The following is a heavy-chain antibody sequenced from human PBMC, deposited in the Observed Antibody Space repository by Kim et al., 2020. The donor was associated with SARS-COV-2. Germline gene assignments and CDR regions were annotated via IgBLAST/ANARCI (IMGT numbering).Heavy chain of an antibody. CDR2: INHSGST. J-gene: IGHJ4*02. CDR3: ARGPVPKFDY. Sequence: SETLSLTCAVYGGSFSGYYWSWIRQPPGKGLEWIGEINHSGSTNYNPSLKSRVTISVDTSKNQFSLKLSSVTAADTAVYYCARGPVPKFDYWGQGTLVTVSS. D-gene: IGHD4-17*01. CDR1: GGSFSGYY. V-gene: IGHV4-34*01.